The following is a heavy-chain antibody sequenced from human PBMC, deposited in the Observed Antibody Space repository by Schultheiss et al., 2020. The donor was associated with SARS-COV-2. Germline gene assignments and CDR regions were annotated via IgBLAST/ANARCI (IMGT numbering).Heavy chain of an antibody. D-gene: IGHD4-17*01. V-gene: IGHV3-7*01. Sequence: GESLKISCAASGFTFSDYYMSWIRQAPGKGLEWVANIKPDGSEQNYVDSLKGRFTISRDNAEKSLYLQLNSLRAEDTAVYYCARPFKSYPGDYGDYDPRFDYWGQGTLVTVSS. CDR3: ARPFKSYPGDYGDYDPRFDY. J-gene: IGHJ4*02. CDR2: IKPDGSEQ. CDR1: GFTFSDYY.